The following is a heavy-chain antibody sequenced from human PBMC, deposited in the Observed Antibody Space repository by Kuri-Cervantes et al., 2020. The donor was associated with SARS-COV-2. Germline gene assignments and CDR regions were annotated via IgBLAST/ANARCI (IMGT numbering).Heavy chain of an antibody. J-gene: IGHJ4*02. CDR2: INPNSGGT. D-gene: IGHD6-6*01. Sequence: ASVKVSCKASGYTFTDYYMHWVRQAPGQGLEWMGWINPNSGGTNYAQKFQGRVTMTRDTSISTAYMELGRLRSDDTAVYYCAVEYSSSSGHQGDDYWGQGTLVTVSS. V-gene: IGHV1-2*02. CDR1: GYTFTDYY. CDR3: AVEYSSSSGHQGDDY.